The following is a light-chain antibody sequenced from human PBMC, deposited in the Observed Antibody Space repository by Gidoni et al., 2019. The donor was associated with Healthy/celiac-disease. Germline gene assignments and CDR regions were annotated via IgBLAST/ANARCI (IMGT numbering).Light chain of an antibody. CDR1: QIISSY. CDR3: QQSYT. V-gene: IGKV1-39*01. CDR2: AAS. J-gene: IGKJ4*01. Sequence: DIQMTQSPSSLSASVGDRVTITCRASQIISSYLNWYQQQPGEAPKLLIYAASSLQSGVPSRFSGSGSGTDFTLTISSLQPEDFATYYCQQSYTFGGXTKVEIK.